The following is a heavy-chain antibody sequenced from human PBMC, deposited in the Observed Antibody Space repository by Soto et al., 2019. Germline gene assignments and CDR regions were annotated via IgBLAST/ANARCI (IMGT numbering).Heavy chain of an antibody. CDR2: IYGGGNGP. V-gene: IGHV3-23*01. CDR3: AKMEGMDPWAYSFDY. Sequence: EVQVLESGGGLVQPGGSLRLSCAATGFTFSDFAMNWVRQAPGKGLEWVSRIYGGGNGPHYADSVKGRVTISRDNSKNPLYLQMNRLRAQDTAVYYCAKMEGMDPWAYSFDYWGQGTLVTVSS. J-gene: IGHJ4*02. D-gene: IGHD2-2*03. CDR1: GFTFSDFA.